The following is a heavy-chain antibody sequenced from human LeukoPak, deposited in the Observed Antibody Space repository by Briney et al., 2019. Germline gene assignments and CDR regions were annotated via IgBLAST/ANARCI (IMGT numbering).Heavy chain of an antibody. Sequence: PGGSLRLSCAASGFTFSSYAMHWVRQAPGKGLEWVAVISYDGSNKYYADSVKGRFTISRDNSKHTLYLQMNSLRAEDTAVYYCARDLSYSSSSGVFDYWGQGTLVTVSS. V-gene: IGHV3-30*04. CDR1: GFTFSSYA. D-gene: IGHD6-6*01. J-gene: IGHJ4*02. CDR2: ISYDGSNK. CDR3: ARDLSYSSSSGVFDY.